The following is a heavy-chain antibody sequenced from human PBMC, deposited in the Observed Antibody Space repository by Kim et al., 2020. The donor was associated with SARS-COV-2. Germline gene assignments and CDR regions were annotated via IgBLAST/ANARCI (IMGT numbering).Heavy chain of an antibody. CDR2: LNPNSGRA. Sequence: ASVKVSCKTSGYKFTDFYIQWVRQAPGQGLEWLGQLNPNSGRAHFAQNFQGRVTMTRDTSISTAYLDLGSLTSDDTAVYYCARVGAEFDHWGQGTLVTVSS. J-gene: IGHJ4*02. V-gene: IGHV1-2*06. CDR3: ARVGAEFDH. CDR1: GYKFTDFY. D-gene: IGHD3-16*01.